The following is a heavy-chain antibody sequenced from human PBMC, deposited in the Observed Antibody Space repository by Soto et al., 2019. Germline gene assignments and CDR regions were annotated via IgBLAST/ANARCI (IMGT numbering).Heavy chain of an antibody. CDR2: ISAYNGNT. CDR1: GYTFTSYG. Sequence: XSVKVSCKAFGYTFTSYGSNWVRQAPGQGLEWMGWISAYNGNTNYAQKLQGRVTMTTDTSTSTAYMELRSLRSDDTAVYYCAREARGWFDPWGQGTLVTVSS. J-gene: IGHJ5*02. V-gene: IGHV1-18*04. CDR3: AREARGWFDP.